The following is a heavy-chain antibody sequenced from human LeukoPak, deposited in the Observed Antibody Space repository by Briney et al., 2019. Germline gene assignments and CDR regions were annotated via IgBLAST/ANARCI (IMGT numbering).Heavy chain of an antibody. V-gene: IGHV3-7*04. CDR2: IKQDGSEE. Sequence: GALRLSCAASGFTFSSYWMTWVRQAPGKGLEWVANIKQDGSEEYYVDPVKGRFTISRDNANNSLYLQMNSLRAEDTAVYYCARGGSYLLYYYMDVWGKGTTVTISS. D-gene: IGHD1-26*01. CDR3: ARGGSYLLYYYMDV. CDR1: GFTFSSYW. J-gene: IGHJ6*03.